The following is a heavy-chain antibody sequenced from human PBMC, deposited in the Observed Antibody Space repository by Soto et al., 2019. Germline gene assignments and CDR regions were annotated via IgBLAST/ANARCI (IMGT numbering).Heavy chain of an antibody. V-gene: IGHV3-15*07. J-gene: IGHJ2*01. CDR1: GFTFSNAW. CDR3: TTDSGWSGYNGYWYFDL. Sequence: EVQLVESGGGLVKPGGSLRLSCAASGFTFSNAWMNWVRQAPGKGLEWVGRIKSKTDGGTTDYAAPVKGRFTISRDDSKNTLYLQMNTLKTEDTAVYYCTTDSGWSGYNGYWYFDLWGRGTLVTVSS. CDR2: IKSKTDGGTT. D-gene: IGHD3-3*01.